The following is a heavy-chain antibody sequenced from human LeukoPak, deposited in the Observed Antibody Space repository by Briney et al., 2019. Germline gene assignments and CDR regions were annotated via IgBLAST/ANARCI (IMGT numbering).Heavy chain of an antibody. CDR3: AKDRDGDLYYFDY. Sequence: GGSLRLSCAASGFTFSNYGMSWVRQAPGKGLEWVSGICGSGGSTYYADSVKGRFTISRDNSKNTLNLQMNSLRAEDTAVYYCAKDRDGDLYYFDYWGQGTLVTVSS. CDR2: ICGSGGST. J-gene: IGHJ4*02. CDR1: GFTFSNYG. V-gene: IGHV3-23*01. D-gene: IGHD4-17*01.